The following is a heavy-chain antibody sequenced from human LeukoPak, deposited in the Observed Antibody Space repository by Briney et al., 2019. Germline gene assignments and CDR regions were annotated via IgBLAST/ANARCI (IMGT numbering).Heavy chain of an antibody. CDR2: ISGSGGST. J-gene: IGHJ4*02. Sequence: SGGSLRLSCAASGFTFSSYGMSWVRQPPGMGLEWVSAISGSGGSTYYADSVKGRFTISRDNSKNTLYLQMNTLRAGDTAVYYCAKDFSFTWLAGLLWHYWGQGTLVTVSS. CDR3: AKDFSFTWLAGLLWHY. D-gene: IGHD6-19*01. V-gene: IGHV3-23*01. CDR1: GFTFSSYG.